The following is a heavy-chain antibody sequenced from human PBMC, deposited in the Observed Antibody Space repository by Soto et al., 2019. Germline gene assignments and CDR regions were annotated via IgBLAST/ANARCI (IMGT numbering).Heavy chain of an antibody. Sequence: EVPLLESGGGLVQPGGSLRLSCAASGFTFGSYAMSCVRQAPGKGLEWVSAISGSGVSTYYADSVKGRFTISRDNSKNTLYLQMNSLRAEDTAVYYCAQSGMAIDYWGQGTLVTVSS. CDR2: ISGSGVST. V-gene: IGHV3-23*01. J-gene: IGHJ4*02. CDR3: AQSGMAIDY. CDR1: GFTFGSYA. D-gene: IGHD5-12*01.